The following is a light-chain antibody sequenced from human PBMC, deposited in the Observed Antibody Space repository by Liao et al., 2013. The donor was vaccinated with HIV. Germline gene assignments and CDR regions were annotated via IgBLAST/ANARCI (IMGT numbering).Light chain of an antibody. V-gene: IGLV3-1*01. CDR1: KLGDKF. CDR2: QDN. Sequence: SYGLTQPPSVSVSPGQTATITCSGEKLGDKFVAWYQQKPGQSPVLVIFQDNKRPSGIPDRFSGSNSVNTATLTISGAQAMDEADYYCQAWDSSTVIFGGGTKLTVL. CDR3: QAWDSSTVI. J-gene: IGLJ2*01.